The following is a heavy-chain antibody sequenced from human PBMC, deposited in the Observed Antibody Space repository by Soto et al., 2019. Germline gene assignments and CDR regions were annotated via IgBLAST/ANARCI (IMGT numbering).Heavy chain of an antibody. Sequence: QVPLQESGPGLVKPSQTLSLSCTVSGGSIRSGDYYWSWIRQPPGKGLEWIGYISYSGSTYHNPSLKSRVTISLDTSKNQFSLKLSSVTAADTAVYYCAREVSMARLDVWGQGTTVTVSS. D-gene: IGHD2-8*01. CDR1: GGSIRSGDYY. J-gene: IGHJ6*02. CDR3: AREVSMARLDV. V-gene: IGHV4-30-4*01. CDR2: ISYSGST.